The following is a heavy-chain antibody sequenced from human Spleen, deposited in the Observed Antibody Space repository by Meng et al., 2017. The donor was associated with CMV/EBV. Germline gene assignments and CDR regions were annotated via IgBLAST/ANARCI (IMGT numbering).Heavy chain of an antibody. J-gene: IGHJ5*02. V-gene: IGHV1-18*01. CDR1: GYTFTIYD. CDR3: ARSQLADNWFDP. CDR2: ISAYNGNT. D-gene: IGHD6-6*01. Sequence: ASVKVSCKASGYTFTIYDINWVRQATGQGLEWMGWISAYNGNTNYAQKLQGRVTMTTDTSTSTAYMELRSLRSDDTAVYYCARSQLADNWFDPWGQGTLVTVSS.